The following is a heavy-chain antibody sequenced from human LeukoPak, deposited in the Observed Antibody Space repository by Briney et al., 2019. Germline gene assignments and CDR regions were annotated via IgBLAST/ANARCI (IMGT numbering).Heavy chain of an antibody. CDR2: IRYDGSNK. Sequence: GGSLRLSCAASGFTFSSYGMHWVRQAPGKGLEWVAFIRYDGSNKYYADSVKGRFTISRDNSKNTLYLQMNSLRAEDTAVYYCAKDASYYYDSSGYFGYFDYWGQGTLVTVSS. V-gene: IGHV3-30*02. CDR1: GFTFSSYG. CDR3: AKDASYYYDSSGYFGYFDY. D-gene: IGHD3-22*01. J-gene: IGHJ4*02.